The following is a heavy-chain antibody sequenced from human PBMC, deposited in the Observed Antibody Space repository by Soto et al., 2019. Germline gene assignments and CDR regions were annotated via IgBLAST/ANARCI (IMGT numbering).Heavy chain of an antibody. Sequence: QVQLVQSGAEVKKPGASVKVSCKASGYTFTSYDINWVRQATGQGLDWMEWMNPNSGTTGYAQKYQGRATMTRTTSISTAYMELSSLRSEDTAVYYCAVIGYSYVYGEVYNWFDPWGQGTLVTVSS. CDR1: GYTFTSYD. CDR3: AVIGYSYVYGEVYNWFDP. CDR2: MNPNSGTT. J-gene: IGHJ5*02. D-gene: IGHD5-18*01. V-gene: IGHV1-8*01.